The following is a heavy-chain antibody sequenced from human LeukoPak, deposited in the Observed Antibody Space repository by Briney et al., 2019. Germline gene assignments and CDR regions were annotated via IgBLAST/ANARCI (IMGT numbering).Heavy chain of an antibody. CDR3: ARKRRKGWFDP. CDR2: INHSGST. J-gene: IGHJ5*02. V-gene: IGHV4-34*01. CDR1: GGSFSGYY. Sequence: SETLSLTCAVYGGSFSGYYWSWIRQPPGKGLEWIGEINHSGSTNYNPSLKSRVTISVDTSKNQFSLKLSSVTAADTAVYYCARKRRKGWFDPWGQGTLVTV.